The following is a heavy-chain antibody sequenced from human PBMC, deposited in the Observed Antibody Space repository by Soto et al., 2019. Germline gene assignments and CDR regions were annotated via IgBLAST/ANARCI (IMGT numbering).Heavy chain of an antibody. CDR1: GFTFSSYA. CDR2: ISGSAGST. D-gene: IGHD6-6*01. CDR3: AKDLAIAARPLYDY. Sequence: PGGSLRLSCAASGFTFSSYAMSWVRQAPGKGLEWVSTISGSAGSTYYADSVKGRFTISRDNSKNTLYLQMNSLRAEDTAVYYCAKDLAIAARPLYDYWGQGTLVTVSS. V-gene: IGHV3-23*01. J-gene: IGHJ4*02.